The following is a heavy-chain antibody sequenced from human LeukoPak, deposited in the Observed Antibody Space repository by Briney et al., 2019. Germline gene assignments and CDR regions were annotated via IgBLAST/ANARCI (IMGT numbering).Heavy chain of an antibody. CDR1: GGSISSSSYY. Sequence: SETLSLTCTVSGGSISSSSYYWGWIRQPPGKGLEWIGSIYYSGSTYYNPSLKSRVTISVDTSKNQFSLKLRSVTAADTAVYYCARYSWKFDYWGQGTLVTVSS. V-gene: IGHV4-39*01. CDR2: IYYSGST. J-gene: IGHJ4*02. CDR3: ARYSWKFDY. D-gene: IGHD1-26*01.